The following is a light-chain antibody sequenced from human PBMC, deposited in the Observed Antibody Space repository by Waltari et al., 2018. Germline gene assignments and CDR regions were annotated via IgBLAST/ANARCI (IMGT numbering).Light chain of an antibody. CDR1: NIGTKT. J-gene: IGLJ1*01. V-gene: IGLV3-21*04. CDR2: SDT. Sequence: SYVLTQPPSLSVALGKTARIPCRGNNIGTKTVHWYQHKPGQAPVLLIYSDTDRRSGIPERFTGSKCGTTARLTISTVEAGDEADYYCQVWDGSTDHYVFGSGTKVTV. CDR3: QVWDGSTDHYV.